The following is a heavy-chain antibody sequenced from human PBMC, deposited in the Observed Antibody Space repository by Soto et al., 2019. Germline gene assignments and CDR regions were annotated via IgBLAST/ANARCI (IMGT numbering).Heavy chain of an antibody. V-gene: IGHV4-31*03. CDR2: MFYSGST. Sequence: PSETLSLTCTVSGGSISSGGYYWSWIRQHPGKGLEWIGYMFYSGSTYYNPSLKSRVTISVDTSKNQFSLKLSSVTAADTAVYYCARDRGYSSGWYRLRGAFDIWGQGTMVT. J-gene: IGHJ3*02. D-gene: IGHD6-19*01. CDR3: ARDRGYSSGWYRLRGAFDI. CDR1: GGSISSGGYY.